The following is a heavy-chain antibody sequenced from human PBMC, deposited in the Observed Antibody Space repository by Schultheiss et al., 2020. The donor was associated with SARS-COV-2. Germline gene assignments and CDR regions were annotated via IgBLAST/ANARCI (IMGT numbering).Heavy chain of an antibody. D-gene: IGHD1-1*01. CDR2: ISSTGSTI. J-gene: IGHJ1*01. CDR3: GILGIAIEGTWKSFQS. V-gene: IGHV3-48*03. CDR1: GFTFSSYE. Sequence: GGSLRLSCAASGFTFSSYEMNWVRQAPGKGPEWVSYISSTGSTIYYGDSVRGRFTISRDNAKNSLYLQMNSLRAEDTALYYCGILGIAIEGTWKSFQSWGQGTLVTVSS.